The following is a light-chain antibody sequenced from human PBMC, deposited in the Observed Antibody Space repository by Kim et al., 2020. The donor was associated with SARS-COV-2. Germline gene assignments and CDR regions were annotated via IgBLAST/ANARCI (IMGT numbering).Light chain of an antibody. Sequence: QSALTQPPSASGSPGQSVTITCTGTSSDIGGYNYVSWYQQHPGRAPKLMIYEVNKRPSGVPDRFSGSKSGNTASLTVSGLQAEDEADYYCSSYGGSNNLVFGGGTMVTVL. V-gene: IGLV2-8*01. J-gene: IGLJ2*01. CDR1: SSDIGGYNY. CDR2: EVN. CDR3: SSYGGSNNLV.